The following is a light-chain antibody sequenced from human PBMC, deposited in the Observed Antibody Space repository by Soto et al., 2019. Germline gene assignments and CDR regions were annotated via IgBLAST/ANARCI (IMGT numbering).Light chain of an antibody. J-gene: IGLJ3*02. Sequence: QSALTQPASVSGSPGQSITISCTGTSSDVGSYNLVSWYQQYPATAPKLIIYEVTKRPSGVSNRFSGSKSGNTASLTISGLQAEDEADYHCCSYAGSSILVFGGGTKVTVL. CDR3: CSYAGSSILV. V-gene: IGLV2-23*02. CDR1: SSDVGSYNL. CDR2: EVT.